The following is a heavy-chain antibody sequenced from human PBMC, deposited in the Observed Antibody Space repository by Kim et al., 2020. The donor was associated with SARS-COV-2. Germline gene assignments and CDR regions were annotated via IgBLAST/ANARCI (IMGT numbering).Heavy chain of an antibody. D-gene: IGHD2-21*01. CDR3: AKIAHGYDGMGV. CDR2: ISYDGSNK. CDR1: GFTFSSYG. J-gene: IGHJ6*02. V-gene: IGHV3-33*05. Sequence: GGSLRLSCAASGFTFSSYGMHWVRQAPGKGLEWVAVISYDGSNKYYADSVKGRFTISRDNSKNTLYLQMNSLRAEDTAVYYCAKIAHGYDGMGVWGYGAT.